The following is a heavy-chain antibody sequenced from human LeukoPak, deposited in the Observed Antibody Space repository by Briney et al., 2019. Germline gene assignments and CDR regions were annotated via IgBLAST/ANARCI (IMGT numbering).Heavy chain of an antibody. D-gene: IGHD2-2*01. CDR1: GYTFTSHD. CDR2: INPSGGST. Sequence: ASVKVSCKASGYTFTSHDINWVRQAPGQGLEWMGIINPSGGSTSYAQKFQGRVTMTRDTSTSTVYMELSSLRSEDTAVYYCARVGPVVPAANYLGQGTLVNVPS. CDR3: ARVGPVVPAANY. J-gene: IGHJ4*02. V-gene: IGHV1-46*01.